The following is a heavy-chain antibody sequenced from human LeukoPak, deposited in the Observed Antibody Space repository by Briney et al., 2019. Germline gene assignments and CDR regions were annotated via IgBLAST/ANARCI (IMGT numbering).Heavy chain of an antibody. CDR2: IYYSGST. CDR1: GGSISSYY. J-gene: IGHJ4*02. V-gene: IGHV4-59*01. D-gene: IGHD6-13*01. Sequence: PSETLSLTCTVSGGSISSYYWSWTRQPPGKGLEWIGYIYYSGSTNYNPSLKSRVTISVDTSKNQFSLKLSSVTAADTAVYYCARSGIAARGAFVGWGQGTLVTVSS. CDR3: ARSGIAARGAFVG.